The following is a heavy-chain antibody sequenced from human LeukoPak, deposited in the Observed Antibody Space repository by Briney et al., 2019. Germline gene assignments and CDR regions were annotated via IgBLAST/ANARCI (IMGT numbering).Heavy chain of an antibody. CDR1: GFTFSDHC. CDR3: AKGYCTGGSCYSGDY. D-gene: IGHD2-15*01. Sequence: GGSLRLSCAASGFTFSDHCMDWVRQAPEKGLEWVGRIRNKANSYTTEYAASVKGRFTVSRDDSKNSLYLQMSSLKTEDTAVYYCAKGYCTGGSCYSGDYWGQGTLVTVSS. J-gene: IGHJ4*02. V-gene: IGHV3-72*01. CDR2: IRNKANSYTT.